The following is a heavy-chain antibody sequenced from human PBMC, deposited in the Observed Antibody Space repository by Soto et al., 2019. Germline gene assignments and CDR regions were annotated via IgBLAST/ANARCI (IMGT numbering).Heavy chain of an antibody. V-gene: IGHV1-18*01. CDR2: ISTDKGKT. CDR1: GYTFTSFG. Sequence: GPEVKKPGASVKVSCKTSGYTFTSFGISWVRQAPGQGLEWMGWISTDKGKTNYAQKFQGRVTMTTDTSTSTAYMELRSLRSDVTAVYYCATRSPAFDYWGQGTLVTVSS. J-gene: IGHJ4*02. CDR3: ATRSPAFDY.